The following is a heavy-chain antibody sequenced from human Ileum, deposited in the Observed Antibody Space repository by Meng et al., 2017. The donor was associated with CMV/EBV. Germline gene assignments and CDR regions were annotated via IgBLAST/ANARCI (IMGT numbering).Heavy chain of an antibody. J-gene: IGHJ4*02. CDR3: AREENTVNQFEY. CDR2: INAGGST. Sequence: QVHLKESGPGLVKPSETLSLPCAVSGGSISTYYWTWVRQPAGKGLEWIGRINAGGSTNDNPSLKSRVTMSVDTSKNQFSLKVTSVTAADTAVYYCAREENTVNQFEYWGQGTLVTVSS. CDR1: GGSISTYY. V-gene: IGHV4-4*07. D-gene: IGHD4-17*01.